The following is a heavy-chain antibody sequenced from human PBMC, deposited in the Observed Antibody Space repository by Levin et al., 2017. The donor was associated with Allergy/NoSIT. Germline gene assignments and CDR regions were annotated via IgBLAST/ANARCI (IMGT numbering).Heavy chain of an antibody. D-gene: IGHD1-1*01. V-gene: IGHV3-23*01. Sequence: GGSLRLSCAASGFTFSSYAMSWVRQAPGKGLEWVSGILGSGRSTFYADSVKGRFTISRDNSKNTLYLQMNSLRAEDTAVYYCAEERLERRFALDYWGQGNLVTVSS. CDR2: ILGSGRST. CDR1: GFTFSSYA. J-gene: IGHJ4*02. CDR3: AEERLERRFALDY.